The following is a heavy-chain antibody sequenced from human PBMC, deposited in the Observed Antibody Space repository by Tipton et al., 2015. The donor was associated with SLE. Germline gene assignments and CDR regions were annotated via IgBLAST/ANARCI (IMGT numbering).Heavy chain of an antibody. CDR1: GGFLRDYF. J-gene: IGHJ4*02. CDR3: VRGPRGSSGYPS. CDR2: IDQSGST. Sequence: TLSLTCDVYGGFLRDYFWSWIRQPPGKGLEWIGEIDQSGSTNYNPSLKSRVTMSGDTSKNEFFLKLISVTAADTAVYYCVRGPRGSSGYPSWGRGTLVTVSS. V-gene: IGHV4-34*01. D-gene: IGHD3-22*01.